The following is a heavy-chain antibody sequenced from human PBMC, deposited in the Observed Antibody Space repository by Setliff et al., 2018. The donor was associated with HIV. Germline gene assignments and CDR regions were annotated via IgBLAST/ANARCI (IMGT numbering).Heavy chain of an antibody. J-gene: IGHJ3*02. V-gene: IGHV1-69*05. CDR2: IIPIFGTA. D-gene: IGHD3-10*01. Sequence: SVKVSCKASGGTFSSYAISWVRQAPGQGLEWMGGIIPIFGTANYAQEFQGRVTITTDESTSTAYMELSSLRSEDTAVYYCARGRGEVAMVRGAHDAFDIWGQGTMVTV. CDR3: ARGRGEVAMVRGAHDAFDI. CDR1: GGTFSSYA.